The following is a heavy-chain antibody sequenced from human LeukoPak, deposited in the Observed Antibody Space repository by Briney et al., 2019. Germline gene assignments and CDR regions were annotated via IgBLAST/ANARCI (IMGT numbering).Heavy chain of an antibody. D-gene: IGHD6-19*01. CDR1: GFTFSTYA. J-gene: IGHJ4*02. Sequence: QPGGSLRLSCAASGFTFSTYAMSWVRQAPGKGLEWVSAISGSGQSTYYADSVKGRFTISRDNSKNTLYLQMNSLRAEDTAVYYCAREDSIAVPGYPYYFHHWGQGTLLSVSS. CDR3: AREDSIAVPGYPYYFHH. V-gene: IGHV3-23*01. CDR2: ISGSGQST.